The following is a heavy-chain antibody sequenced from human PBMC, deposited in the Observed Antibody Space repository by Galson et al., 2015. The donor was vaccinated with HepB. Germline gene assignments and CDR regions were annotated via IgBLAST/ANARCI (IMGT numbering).Heavy chain of an antibody. CDR2: IRSKNYGGTA. V-gene: IGHV3-49*03. CDR3: ARRGLLEWFDYHFDS. Sequence: SLRLSCAGSGFTFGDYAMSWFRQAPGKGLEWVGLIRSKNYGGTAEYAASVKDRFVISRGDSNNIAYLQMNSLKIEDSAVYFCARRGLLEWFDYHFDSWGQGTLVTVSS. D-gene: IGHD3-3*01. CDR1: GFTFGDYA. J-gene: IGHJ4*02.